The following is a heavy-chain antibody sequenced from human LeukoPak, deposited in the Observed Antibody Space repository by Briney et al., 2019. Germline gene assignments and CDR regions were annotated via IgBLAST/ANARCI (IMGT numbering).Heavy chain of an antibody. Sequence: ASVKVSCKGSGYTFTAYYMDWVRQAPGQGLEWMGRINPNSGGTNYAQKLQGRVTMTRDTSISTAYMELSGLTSDDTAVYYCASGLGGNYPGNWGQGTQVTVSS. CDR2: INPNSGGT. CDR1: GYTFTAYY. D-gene: IGHD2-21*01. J-gene: IGHJ4*02. CDR3: ASGLGGNYPGN. V-gene: IGHV1-2*02.